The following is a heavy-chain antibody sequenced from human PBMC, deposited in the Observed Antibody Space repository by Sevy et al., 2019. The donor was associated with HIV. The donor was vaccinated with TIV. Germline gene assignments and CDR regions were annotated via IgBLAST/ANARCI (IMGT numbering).Heavy chain of an antibody. CDR3: AREESITIVRGGRYYFDY. V-gene: IGHV3-30*04. J-gene: IGHJ4*02. Sequence: GGSLRLSCAASGFTFSSYAMHWVRQAPGKGLEWVAVISYDGRNKYYADSVKGRLTNSRDKSKNTLYLQRNSLRVGETAVYYCAREESITIVRGGRYYFDYWGQGTLVTVSS. CDR2: ISYDGRNK. D-gene: IGHD3-10*01. CDR1: GFTFSSYA.